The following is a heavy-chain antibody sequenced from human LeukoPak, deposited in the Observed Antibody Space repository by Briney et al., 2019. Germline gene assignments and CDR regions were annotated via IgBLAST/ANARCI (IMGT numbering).Heavy chain of an antibody. Sequence: GASVKVSCKASGYTFTSYAMHWVRQAPGQRLEWVGWINAGNGNTKYSQEFQGRVTITRDTSASTAYMELSSLRSEDMAVYYCARAPGYEYYFDYWGQGTLVTVSS. CDR2: INAGNGNT. D-gene: IGHD1-1*01. CDR3: ARAPGYEYYFDY. CDR1: GYTFTSYA. J-gene: IGHJ4*02. V-gene: IGHV1-3*03.